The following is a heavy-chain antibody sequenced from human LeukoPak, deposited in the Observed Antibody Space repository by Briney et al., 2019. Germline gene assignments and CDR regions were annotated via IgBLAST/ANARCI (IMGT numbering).Heavy chain of an antibody. V-gene: IGHV3-11*01. J-gene: IGHJ4*02. CDR3: ARTSSRGDYVRY. Sequence: PGGSLRLSCAASGFTFSDYYMSWIRQAPGKGLEWASYISSSGSTIYYADSVKGRFTISRDNAKNSLYLQMNSLRAEDTAVYYCARTSSRGDYVRYWGQGTLVTVSS. CDR1: GFTFSDYY. D-gene: IGHD4-17*01. CDR2: ISSSGSTI.